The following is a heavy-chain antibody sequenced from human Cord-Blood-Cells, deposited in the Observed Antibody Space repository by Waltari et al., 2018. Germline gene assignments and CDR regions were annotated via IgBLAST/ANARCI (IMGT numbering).Heavy chain of an antibody. D-gene: IGHD3-3*01. V-gene: IGHV2-26*01. J-gene: IGHJ3*02. CDR2: IFSNDEK. CDR3: ARIAPTDFWSGYYAFDI. CDR1: GFSLSNARMG. Sequence: QVTLKESGPVLVKPTETLTLTCSVSGFSLSNARMGVSWLRQPPGKALEWLAHIFSNDEKSYSTSLKSRLTISKDTSKSQVVLTMTNMDPVDTATYYCARIAPTDFWSGYYAFDIWGQGTMVTVSS.